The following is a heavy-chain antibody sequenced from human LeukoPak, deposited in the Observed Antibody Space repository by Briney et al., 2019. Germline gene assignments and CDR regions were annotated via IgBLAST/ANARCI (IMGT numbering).Heavy chain of an antibody. CDR1: GDSISRSSYY. CDR3: ARQIIAAAGHFDY. J-gene: IGHJ4*02. CDR2: IYYSGST. D-gene: IGHD6-13*01. V-gene: IGHV4-39*01. Sequence: SETLSLTCIVSGDSISRSSYYWGWIRQPPGKGLEWIGSIYYSGSTYYNSSLDSRVTISRDTSKNQVSLKMSSVTAADTAPYFCARQIIAAAGHFDYWGQGILVTVSS.